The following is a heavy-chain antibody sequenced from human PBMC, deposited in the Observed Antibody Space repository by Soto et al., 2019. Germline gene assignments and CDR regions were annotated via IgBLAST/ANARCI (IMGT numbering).Heavy chain of an antibody. V-gene: IGHV3-64*02. CDR3: VRVVVAGTYDY. CDR1: GFTFSTYA. J-gene: IGHJ4*02. CDR2: IDSNGGNT. D-gene: IGHD6-19*01. Sequence: EVQLVESGEGLVQPGGSLRLSCAASGFTFSTYAMHWVRQAPGKGLEYVSAIDSNGGNTYYADSVKGRFTVSRDNSKNTLYLEMGSLRAEDMAVYYCVRVVVAGTYDYWGQGTLVTVSS.